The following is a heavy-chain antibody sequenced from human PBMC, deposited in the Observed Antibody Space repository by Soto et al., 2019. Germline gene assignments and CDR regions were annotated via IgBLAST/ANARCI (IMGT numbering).Heavy chain of an antibody. D-gene: IGHD3-3*01. CDR2: ISSSSSST. J-gene: IGHJ4*02. V-gene: IGHV3-11*06. Sequence: GGSLRLSCAASGFMFSDYYMTWIRQAPGKGLEGVSYISSSSSSTNYADSVKGRFTISRDNAKNSLYLQMNSLRVEDTAVYYCARYHYDFWSGHDYWGQGTLVTVSS. CDR1: GFMFSDYY. CDR3: ARYHYDFWSGHDY.